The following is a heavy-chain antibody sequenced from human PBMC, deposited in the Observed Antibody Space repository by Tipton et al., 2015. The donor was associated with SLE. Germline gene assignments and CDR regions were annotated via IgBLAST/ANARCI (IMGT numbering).Heavy chain of an antibody. Sequence: SLRLSCVASGIAFTNSAMTWVRQAPGKGLEWVSTISAGGDTTYNADSVKGRFIISRDNSKDTLYLQMNSLRAEDRAVYYCAILGYSSGWYRTWGQGTLVTVSS. CDR1: GIAFTNSA. CDR3: AILGYSSGWYRT. CDR2: ISAGGDTT. V-gene: IGHV3-23*01. J-gene: IGHJ5*02. D-gene: IGHD6-19*01.